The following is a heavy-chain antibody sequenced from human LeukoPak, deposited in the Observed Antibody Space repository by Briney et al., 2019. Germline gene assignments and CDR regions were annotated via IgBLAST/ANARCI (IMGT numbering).Heavy chain of an antibody. CDR2: IKQDGSEI. CDR3: VRDRGGEATTTNRPWVY. V-gene: IGHV3-7*01. D-gene: IGHD3-16*01. Sequence: GGSLRLSCAASGFTFSSYWMSWVRQAPGKGLEWVANIKQDGSEIYYVDSVKGRFTISRDNAKNSLYLQMNSLRAEDTAVYYCVRDRGGEATTTNRPWVYWGQGTLVTVSS. J-gene: IGHJ4*02. CDR1: GFTFSSYW.